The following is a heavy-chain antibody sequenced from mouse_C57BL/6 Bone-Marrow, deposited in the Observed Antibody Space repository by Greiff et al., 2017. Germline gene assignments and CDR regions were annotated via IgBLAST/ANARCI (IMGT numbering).Heavy chain of an antibody. D-gene: IGHD2-5*01. CDR2: INPNNGGT. CDR1: GYTFTDYN. Sequence: VQLQQSGPELVKPGASVKIPCKASGYTFTDYNMDWVKQSHGKSLEWIGDINPNNGGTIYNQKFKGKATLTVDKSSSTAYMELRSLTSEDTAVYYCARSLSNYLGQYYFDYWGQGTTLTVSS. CDR3: ARSLSNYLGQYYFDY. J-gene: IGHJ2*01. V-gene: IGHV1-18*01.